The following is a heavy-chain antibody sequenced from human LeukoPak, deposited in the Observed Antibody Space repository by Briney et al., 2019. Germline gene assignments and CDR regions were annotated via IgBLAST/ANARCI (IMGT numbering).Heavy chain of an antibody. CDR1: GFTFSDYS. CDR2: IGIDSGNT. CDR3: ERVYKYAFDN. D-gene: IGHD5-24*01. J-gene: IGHJ4*02. V-gene: IGHV3-48*01. Sequence: GGSLRLSCAASGFTFSDYSMNWVRQAPGKGLEWISYIGIDSGNTNYADSVKGRFTISGDKAKNSLYLQMNSLRVEDTAVYYCERVYKYAFDNWGQGTLVTVSS.